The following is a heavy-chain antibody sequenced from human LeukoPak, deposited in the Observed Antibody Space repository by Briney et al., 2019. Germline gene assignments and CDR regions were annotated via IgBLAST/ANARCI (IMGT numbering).Heavy chain of an antibody. CDR2: IYYSGST. V-gene: IGHV4-31*03. CDR3: ARGSSSWYTDVGPHWFDP. CDR1: GGFISSGGYY. J-gene: IGHJ5*02. D-gene: IGHD6-13*01. Sequence: SETLSLTCTVSGGFISSGGYYWSWIRQHPGKGLEWIGYIYYSGSTYYNPSLKSRVTISVDTSKNQFSLKLSSVTAADTAVYYCARGSSSWYTDVGPHWFDPWGQGTLVTVSS.